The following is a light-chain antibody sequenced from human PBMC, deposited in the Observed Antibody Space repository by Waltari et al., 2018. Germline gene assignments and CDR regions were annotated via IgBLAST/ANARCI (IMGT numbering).Light chain of an antibody. Sequence: QSALTPPLSVSGSPGPSVPLSCPGPIRHVGAYAYLSWYHPHPGKAPKLVIYAVDKRPAGVPDHFSGSKSGNTASLTVSGLQAEDEADYYCCSYAGGQTVIFGGGTRLTVL. CDR1: IRHVGAYAY. CDR2: AVD. J-gene: IGLJ2*01. V-gene: IGLV2-11*01. CDR3: CSYAGGQTVI.